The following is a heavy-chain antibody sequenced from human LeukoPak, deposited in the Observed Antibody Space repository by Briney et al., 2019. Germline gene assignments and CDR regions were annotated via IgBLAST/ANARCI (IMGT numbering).Heavy chain of an antibody. V-gene: IGHV4-59*01. CDR1: GGSMSSYH. Sequence: PSETLSLTCTVSGGSMSSYHWSWIRQRPGKGLEWVAYIYYSGSTNQTPSLNSRVTISLDMSKKQFSLTLSSVTAADTAVYYCATGAVVPRGLDYWGQGTLVTVSS. CDR2: IYYSGST. J-gene: IGHJ4*02. CDR3: ATGAVVPRGLDY. D-gene: IGHD3-10*01.